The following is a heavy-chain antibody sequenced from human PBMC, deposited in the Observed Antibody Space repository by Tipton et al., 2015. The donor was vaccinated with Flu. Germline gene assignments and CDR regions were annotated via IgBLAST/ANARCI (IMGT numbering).Heavy chain of an antibody. Sequence: LRLSCTVSGASISSNGYYWTWIRQHPGEGLAWIGYIYNGGSPAYNSSLKRRVSISIDTSKNQFSLNMRSVTAADTAVYYCARVGWQQPSPYYWGQGTSVTVSS. CDR1: GASISSNGYY. CDR3: ARVGWQQPSPYY. V-gene: IGHV4-31*03. CDR2: IYNGGSP. D-gene: IGHD6-13*01. J-gene: IGHJ4*02.